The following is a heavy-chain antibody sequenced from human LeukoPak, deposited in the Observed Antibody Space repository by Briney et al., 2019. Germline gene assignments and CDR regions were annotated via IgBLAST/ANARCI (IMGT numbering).Heavy chain of an antibody. CDR2: IGISSNKI. D-gene: IGHD3-22*01. Sequence: GGSLRLSCAASGFTFSSYSMNWVRQAPGKGLEWVSSIGISSNKIYYADSVKGRFIISRDNAKNSLYLQMNSLRAEDTAVYYCARDYYDSSGYYSDYWGQGTLVTVSS. CDR1: GFTFSSYS. CDR3: ARDYYDSSGYYSDY. V-gene: IGHV3-21*01. J-gene: IGHJ4*02.